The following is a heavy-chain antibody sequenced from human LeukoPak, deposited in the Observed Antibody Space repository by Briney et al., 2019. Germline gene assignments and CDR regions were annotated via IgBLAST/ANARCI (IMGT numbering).Heavy chain of an antibody. Sequence: GGSLRLSCAASGFTFSSYAMSWVRQAPGKGLEWVSSISSAGSTFYADSVKGRFTISRDNSKNTLYALYLQMNSLKTEDTGVYFCAREYYGGSYYIWHFDLWGRGTLVTVSS. D-gene: IGHD1-26*01. J-gene: IGHJ2*01. CDR2: ISSAGST. V-gene: IGHV3-23*01. CDR1: GFTFSSYA. CDR3: AREYYGGSYYIWHFDL.